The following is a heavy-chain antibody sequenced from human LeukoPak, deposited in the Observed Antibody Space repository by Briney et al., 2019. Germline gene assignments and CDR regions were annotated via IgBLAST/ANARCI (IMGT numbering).Heavy chain of an antibody. V-gene: IGHV4-59*01. CDR2: IYYSGST. CDR1: GGSISSYY. D-gene: IGHD4-23*01. Sequence: ASETLSLTCTVSGGSISSYYWSWIRQPPGKGLEWIGYIYYSGSTNYNPSLKSRVTISVDTSKNQFSLKLSSVTAADTAVYYCARAKGYDGNGGGDNWFDPWGQGTLVTVSS. J-gene: IGHJ5*02. CDR3: ARAKGYDGNGGGDNWFDP.